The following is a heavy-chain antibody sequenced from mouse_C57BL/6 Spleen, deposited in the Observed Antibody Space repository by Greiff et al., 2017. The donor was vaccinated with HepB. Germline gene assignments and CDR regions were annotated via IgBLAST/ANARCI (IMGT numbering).Heavy chain of an antibody. Sequence: QVQLQQSGAELVRPGASVTLSCKASGYTFTDYEMHWVKQTPVHGLEWIGAIDPETGGTAYNQKFKGKAILTADKSSSTAYMELRSLTSEDSAVYYCTTITTVVATGDYWGQGTTLTVSS. CDR2: IDPETGGT. V-gene: IGHV1-15*01. J-gene: IGHJ2*01. D-gene: IGHD1-1*01. CDR3: TTITTVVATGDY. CDR1: GYTFTDYE.